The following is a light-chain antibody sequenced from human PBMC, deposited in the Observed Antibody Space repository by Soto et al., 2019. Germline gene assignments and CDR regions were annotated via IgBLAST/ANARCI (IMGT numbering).Light chain of an antibody. CDR1: QSVNSF. V-gene: IGKV3-15*01. J-gene: IGKJ1*01. Sequence: DIVLKQSPFTLSLSPGERATLSCGASQSVNSFLAWYQQKPGQAPRLLIYGASTRATGIPARFSGSGSGTEFTLTISSLQSEDFAVYYCQQYNDWPRTFGQGTKVDIK. CDR3: QQYNDWPRT. CDR2: GAS.